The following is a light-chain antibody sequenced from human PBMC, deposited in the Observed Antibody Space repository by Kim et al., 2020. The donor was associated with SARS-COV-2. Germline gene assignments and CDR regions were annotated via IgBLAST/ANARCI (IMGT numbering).Light chain of an antibody. CDR2: RNT. V-gene: IGLV1-47*01. Sequence: QSVLTQPPSASGTPGQRVTISCSGSSSNLGSNYVYWYQQLPGTAPKLLIYRNTQRPSGVPDRFTGSKSGTSASLAISGLLSEDEADYYCAAWDDRLDGWVFGGGTKVTVL. CDR3: AAWDDRLDGWV. CDR1: SSNLGSNY. J-gene: IGLJ3*02.